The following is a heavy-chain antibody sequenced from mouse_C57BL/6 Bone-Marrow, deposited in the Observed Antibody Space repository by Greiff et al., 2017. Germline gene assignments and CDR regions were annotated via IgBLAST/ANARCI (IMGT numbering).Heavy chain of an antibody. CDR1: GYTFTSYW. D-gene: IGHD2-4*01. V-gene: IGHV1-55*01. Sequence: VKLQQPGAELVKPGASVKMSCKASGYTFTSYWITWVKQRPGQGLEWIGDIYPGSGSTNYNEKFKSKATLTVDTSSSTAYMQLSSLTSEDSAVYYCAKEYDYDAWFAYWGQGTLVTVSA. CDR3: AKEYDYDAWFAY. J-gene: IGHJ3*01. CDR2: IYPGSGST.